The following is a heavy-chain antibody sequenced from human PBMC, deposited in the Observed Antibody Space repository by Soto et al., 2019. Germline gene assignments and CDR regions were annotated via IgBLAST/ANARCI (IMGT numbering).Heavy chain of an antibody. CDR1: GFTFSSYA. CDR2: ISGSGDTT. J-gene: IGHJ6*03. Sequence: EVQLLESGGGLIQPGGSLRLSCAASGFTFSSYAMSWVRQAPGKGLEWVSAISGSGDTTYYADSVKGRFTISRDNSKNTLYRHMNSLRADDRAFCYSADSPHYGSGSDRGLWSNDPEYYHFQFYMDVWGKGTTVTVSS. V-gene: IGHV3-23*01. CDR3: ADSPHYGSGSDRGLWSNDPEYYHFQFYMDV. D-gene: IGHD3-10*01.